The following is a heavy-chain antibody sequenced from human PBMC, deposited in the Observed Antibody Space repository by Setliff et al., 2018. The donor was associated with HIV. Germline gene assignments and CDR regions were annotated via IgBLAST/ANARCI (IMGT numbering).Heavy chain of an antibody. CDR3: TTGTGWELLGAFDI. Sequence: GGSLRLSCAVSEFTFSNAWMSWVRQAPGKGLEWVGRIKSKTDGGTADYAAPVKGRFTISRDDYTLYLQMNSLKTEDTGVYFCTTGTGWELLGAFDIWGPGTMVTVSS. D-gene: IGHD1-26*01. CDR2: IKSKTDGGTA. V-gene: IGHV3-15*01. CDR1: EFTFSNAW. J-gene: IGHJ3*02.